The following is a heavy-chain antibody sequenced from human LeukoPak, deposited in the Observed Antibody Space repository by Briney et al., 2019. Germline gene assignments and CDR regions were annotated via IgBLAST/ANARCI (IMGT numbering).Heavy chain of an antibody. J-gene: IGHJ4*02. D-gene: IGHD3-22*01. CDR2: ISGSGGST. Sequence: PGGSLRLSCAASGFTFSSYAMSWVRQAPGKGLEWVSAISGSGGSTYYADSVKGRFTISRDNSKNTLYLQMNSLRAEGTAVYYCAKDPTMIVVVIPDYWGQGTLVTVSS. CDR1: GFTFSSYA. CDR3: AKDPTMIVVVIPDY. V-gene: IGHV3-23*01.